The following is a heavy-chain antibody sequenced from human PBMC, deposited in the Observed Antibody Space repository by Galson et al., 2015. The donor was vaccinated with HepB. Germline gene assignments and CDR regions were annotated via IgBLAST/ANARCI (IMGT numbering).Heavy chain of an antibody. CDR2: IIPLFDTT. V-gene: IGHV1-69*13. CDR3: ARAPPRRDDYNHFDY. Sequence: VKVSCKASGGTFSNYAISWVRLAPGQGLEWLGGIIPLFDTTKYAQKFQGRVTITADESTSTAYMKLSSLRSEDTAVYYCARAPPRRDDYNHFDYWGQGTLVTVSS. CDR1: GGTFSNYA. D-gene: IGHD5-24*01. J-gene: IGHJ4*02.